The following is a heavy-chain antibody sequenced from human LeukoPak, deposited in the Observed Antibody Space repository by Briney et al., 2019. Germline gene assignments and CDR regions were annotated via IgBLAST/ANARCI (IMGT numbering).Heavy chain of an antibody. CDR1: GGSISSYY. CDR3: ARGKSGSYYWFDP. Sequence: SETLSLTCTVSGGSISSYYWSWIRQPPGKGLEWIGYIYYSGSTNYNPSLKSRVTISVDTSKNQFTLKLSSVTAADTAVYYCARGKSGSYYWFDPWGQGTLVTVSS. CDR2: IYYSGST. D-gene: IGHD1-26*01. J-gene: IGHJ5*02. V-gene: IGHV4-59*01.